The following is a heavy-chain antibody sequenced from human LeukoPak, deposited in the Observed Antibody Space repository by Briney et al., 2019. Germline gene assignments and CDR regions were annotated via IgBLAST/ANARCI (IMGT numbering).Heavy chain of an antibody. CDR3: AKGSGRGYSYGLEY. CDR1: GFTFSNYA. CDR2: ISGSGGST. J-gene: IGHJ4*02. D-gene: IGHD5-18*01. V-gene: IGHV3-23*01. Sequence: GGSLRLSCAASGFTFSNYAMSWVRQAPGKGLEWVSVISGSGGSTYYADSVKGRFTISRDNPKNTLYLQMNSLRAEDTAVYYCAKGSGRGYSYGLEYWGQGTLVTVSS.